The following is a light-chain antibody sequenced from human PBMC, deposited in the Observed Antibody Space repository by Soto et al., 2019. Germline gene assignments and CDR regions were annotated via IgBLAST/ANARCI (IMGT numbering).Light chain of an antibody. CDR1: QGISSY. CDR2: AAS. CDR3: EQRNSYPL. Sequence: DIQLTQSPSFLSASVGDRVTITCRASQGISSYLAWYQQKPGKAPKLLIYAASTLQSGVPSRFSGSGSGTEFTLTISSLQPEDFATYYCEQRNSYPLFGPGNKVDIE. J-gene: IGKJ3*01. V-gene: IGKV1-9*01.